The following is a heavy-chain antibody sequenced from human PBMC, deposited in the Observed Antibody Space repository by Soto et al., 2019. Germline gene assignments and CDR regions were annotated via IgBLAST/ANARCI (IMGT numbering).Heavy chain of an antibody. J-gene: IGHJ5*02. Sequence: QVHLQESGPGLVKPWGTLSLTCAVSGVSVTAGNLWSWVRQSPGKRLEWIGEVFPDGSTNYNPTLTRRVTISLDKSQNHFSLIMVSVTSADTALYYCARVLSGNKEWFEPWGQGTLVNVSS. D-gene: IGHD3-10*01. CDR3: ARVLSGNKEWFEP. CDR2: VFPDGST. V-gene: IGHV4-4*02. CDR1: GVSVTAGNL.